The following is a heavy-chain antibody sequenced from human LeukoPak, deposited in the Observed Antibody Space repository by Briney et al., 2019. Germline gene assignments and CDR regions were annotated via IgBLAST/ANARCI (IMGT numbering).Heavy chain of an antibody. CDR2: IYSGGKI. J-gene: IGHJ6*02. CDR3: ARDLLPFSSIANGMDV. Sequence: PGGSLRLSCAASGFTFSTYWVHWVRQAPGKGLHWVSVIYSGGKIYYADSVKGRFTISRDNSRNTLYLQMNSLRAEDTAVYYCARDLLPFSSIANGMDVWGQGTTVTVSS. D-gene: IGHD2/OR15-2a*01. V-gene: IGHV3-66*01. CDR1: GFTFSTYW.